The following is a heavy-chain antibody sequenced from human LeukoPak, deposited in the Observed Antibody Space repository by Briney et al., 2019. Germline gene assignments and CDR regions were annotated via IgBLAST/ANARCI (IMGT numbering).Heavy chain of an antibody. CDR3: ARGGRRYSSGWYDS. CDR1: GGSISSSSYS. Sequence: SETLSLTCTVSGGSISSSSYSWGWIRQPPGKGLEWIGSIYYGGSTNYNPSLKSRVTISVDTSKNQFSLKLSSVTAADTAMYYCARGGRRYSSGWYDSWGQGTLVTVSS. J-gene: IGHJ5*01. D-gene: IGHD6-19*01. V-gene: IGHV4-39*07. CDR2: IYYGGST.